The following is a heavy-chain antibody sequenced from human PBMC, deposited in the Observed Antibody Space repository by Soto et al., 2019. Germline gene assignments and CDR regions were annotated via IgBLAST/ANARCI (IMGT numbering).Heavy chain of an antibody. CDR2: IYYSGTT. CDR1: GGSISSYY. CDR3: ARVAMTTETTDVFDI. J-gene: IGHJ3*02. D-gene: IGHD4-17*01. V-gene: IGHV4-59*08. Sequence: SETLSLTCTVSGGSISSYYWSWIRQPPGKGLEWIGYIYYSGTTNYNPSLKSRVTISVDTSKNQFSLKVNSVTGADTAVYYCARVAMTTETTDVFDIWGQGTLVPSPQ.